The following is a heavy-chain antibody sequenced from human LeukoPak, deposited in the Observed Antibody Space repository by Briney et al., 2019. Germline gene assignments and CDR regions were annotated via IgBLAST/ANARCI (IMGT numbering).Heavy chain of an antibody. V-gene: IGHV3-48*04. D-gene: IGHD6-13*01. CDR1: GFTFSSYS. Sequence: GGSLRLSCAASGFTFSSYSMNWVRQAPGKGLEWVSYISSSSSTIYYADSVKGRFTISRDNAKNSLYLQMNSLRAEDTAVYYCARDPDPYGTAAAGNWFDPWGQGTLVTVSS. J-gene: IGHJ5*02. CDR3: ARDPDPYGTAAAGNWFDP. CDR2: ISSSSSTI.